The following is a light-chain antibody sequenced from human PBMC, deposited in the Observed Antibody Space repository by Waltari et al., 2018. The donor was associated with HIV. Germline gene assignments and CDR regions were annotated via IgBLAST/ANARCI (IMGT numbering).Light chain of an antibody. J-gene: IGLJ1*01. CDR1: SGRISSSN. CDR3: QAYDSSNRNYV. CDR2: GDN. V-gene: IGLV6-57*01. Sequence: NFMLTHPHYVSASLGMTVIISCTRSSGRISSSNVQRCQQRPGSSPTIVIYGDNKRPSGVPDRFAGSVAFSRNSASLTISGLKTEDEADYYCQAYDSSNRNYVFGSGTTVTVL.